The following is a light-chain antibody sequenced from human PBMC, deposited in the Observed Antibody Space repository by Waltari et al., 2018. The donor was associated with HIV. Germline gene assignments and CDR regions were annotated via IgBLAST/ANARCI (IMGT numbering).Light chain of an antibody. V-gene: IGLV2-14*03. J-gene: IGLJ2*01. Sequence: QSALTQPASVSGSPGQSITISCPGTSSEVGTYNYVSWYQQHPGKAPKLMVYDVSNRPSGVSNRFSGSKSANTASLTISGLQAEDEADYYCSSYTSSSTVVFGGGTKLTVL. CDR2: DVS. CDR1: SSEVGTYNY. CDR3: SSYTSSSTVV.